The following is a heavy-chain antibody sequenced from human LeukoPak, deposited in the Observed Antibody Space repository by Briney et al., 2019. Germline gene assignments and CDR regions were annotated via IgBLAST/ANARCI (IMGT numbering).Heavy chain of an antibody. J-gene: IGHJ4*02. CDR2: ITDNGGST. CDR1: GFTFSSYW. D-gene: IGHD5-12*01. CDR3: AREGRVSGYDFDC. V-gene: IGHV3-23*01. Sequence: PGGSLRLSCAASGFTFSSYWMSWVRQAPGKGPEWVSTITDNGGSTYLADSVKGRFTISRDNAKNTLYLQMNSLRVEDTAVYYCAREGRVSGYDFDCWGQGTLVTVSS.